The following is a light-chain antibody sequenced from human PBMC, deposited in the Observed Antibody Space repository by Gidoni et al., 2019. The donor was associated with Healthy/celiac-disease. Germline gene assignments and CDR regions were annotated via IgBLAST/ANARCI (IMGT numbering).Light chain of an antibody. V-gene: IGKV1-5*03. Sequence: DIPMTQSPSTLSASVGDRVTITCRASQSISSWLAWYQQKPGKAPKLLIYKASSLESEVPSRFSGSGSWTEFTLTISSLQPDDFATYYCQQCYTYPLTFGGGTKVEIK. CDR2: KAS. CDR3: QQCYTYPLT. J-gene: IGKJ4*01. CDR1: QSISSW.